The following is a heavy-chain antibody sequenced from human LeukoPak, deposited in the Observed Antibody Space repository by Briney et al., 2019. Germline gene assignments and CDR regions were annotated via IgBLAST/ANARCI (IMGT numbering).Heavy chain of an antibody. Sequence: GGSLRLSCATSGFTVSSNYMSWVRQAPGKGLEWVALIYTGSTTSYADSVKGRFAISRDNSKNTLYLQMDSLRAEDTAVYYCAREAAGYHYYYGMDVWGQGTTVTVSS. CDR2: IYTGSTT. V-gene: IGHV3-53*01. CDR3: AREAAGYHYYYGMDV. CDR1: GFTVSSNY. D-gene: IGHD6-13*01. J-gene: IGHJ6*02.